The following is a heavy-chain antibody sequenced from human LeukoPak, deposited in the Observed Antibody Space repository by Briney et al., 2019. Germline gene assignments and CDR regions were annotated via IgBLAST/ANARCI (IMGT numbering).Heavy chain of an antibody. J-gene: IGHJ4*02. D-gene: IGHD1-26*01. Sequence: SETLSHTCTVSGGSISSYYWSWIRQPPGKGLEWIGYIYYTGSTNYNPSLKSRVTISVDTSKNQFSLKLSSVTAADTAVYYCARGNSGSYYGFDYWGQGTLVTVSS. CDR2: IYYTGST. CDR1: GGSISSYY. V-gene: IGHV4-59*01. CDR3: ARGNSGSYYGFDY.